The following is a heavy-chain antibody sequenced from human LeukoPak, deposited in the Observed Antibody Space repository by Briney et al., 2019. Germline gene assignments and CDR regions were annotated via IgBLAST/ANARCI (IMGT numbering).Heavy chain of an antibody. CDR1: GFTFSDYW. J-gene: IGHJ4*02. CDR2: IKQDGSER. D-gene: IGHD1-7*01. CDR3: AGGWNYAFRFDY. Sequence: GGSLRLSCAASGFTFSDYWMTWVRQAPGKGLELVAHIKQDGSERYYGDSVKGRFTISRDNAKNLVYLQMNSLGAEDTAIYYCAGGWNYAFRFDYWGQGTLVTVSS. V-gene: IGHV3-7*01.